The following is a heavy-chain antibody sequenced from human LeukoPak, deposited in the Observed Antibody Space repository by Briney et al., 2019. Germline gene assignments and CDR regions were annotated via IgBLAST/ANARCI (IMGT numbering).Heavy chain of an antibody. V-gene: IGHV4-59*08. Sequence: SETLSLTCTVSGGSISSYYWSWIRQPPGKGLEWIGYIYYSGSTNYNPSLKSRVTISVDMSKNQFSLKLSSVTAADTAVYYCARYEFWSGYDYWGQGTLVTVAA. CDR1: GGSISSYY. J-gene: IGHJ4*02. CDR3: ARYEFWSGYDY. CDR2: IYYSGST. D-gene: IGHD3/OR15-3a*01.